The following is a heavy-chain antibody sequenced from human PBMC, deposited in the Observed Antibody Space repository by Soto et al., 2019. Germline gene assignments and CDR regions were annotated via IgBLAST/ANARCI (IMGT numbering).Heavy chain of an antibody. D-gene: IGHD5-12*01. J-gene: IGHJ4*02. CDR1: GGSFSGYY. V-gene: IGHV4-34*01. Sequence: QVQLQQWGAGLLKPSETLSLTCAVYGGSFSGYYWSWIRQPPGKGLEWIGEINHSGSTNYNPSLKSRVTISVDTSMNQFSLKLSSVTAADTAVYYCARGGRDGYTVWGQGTLVTVSS. CDR2: INHSGST. CDR3: ARGGRDGYTV.